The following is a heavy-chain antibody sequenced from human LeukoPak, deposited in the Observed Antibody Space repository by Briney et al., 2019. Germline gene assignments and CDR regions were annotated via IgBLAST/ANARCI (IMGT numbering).Heavy chain of an antibody. V-gene: IGHV1-8*01. CDR3: ATERGRFLEWLLYN. J-gene: IGHJ4*02. CDR2: MNPNSGNT. D-gene: IGHD3-3*01. CDR1: GYTFTSYD. Sequence: ASVKVSCKASGYTFTSYDINWVRQATGQGLEWMGWMNPNSGNTGYAQKFQGRVTMTRNTSISTAYMELSSLRSEDTAVYYCATERGRFLEWLLYNWGQGTLVTVSS.